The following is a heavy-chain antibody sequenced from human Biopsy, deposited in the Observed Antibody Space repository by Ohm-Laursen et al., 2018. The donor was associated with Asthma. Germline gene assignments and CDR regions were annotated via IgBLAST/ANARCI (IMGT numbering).Heavy chain of an antibody. CDR3: ARGGYCTSPTCPWGRYATDV. D-gene: IGHD2-2*01. Sequence: GSLRLSCAASGFTFSGYTMNWVRQAPGKGLEWVSSITSSSSYIFYADSVKGRFTISRDNPRNSLYLHMNSLRAEDTAVYYCARGGYCTSPTCPWGRYATDVWGQGTTVTVSS. CDR2: ITSSSSYI. CDR1: GFTFSGYT. J-gene: IGHJ6*02. V-gene: IGHV3-21*01.